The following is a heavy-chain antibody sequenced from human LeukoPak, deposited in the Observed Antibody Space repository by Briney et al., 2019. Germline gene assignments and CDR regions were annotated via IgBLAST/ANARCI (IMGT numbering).Heavy chain of an antibody. CDR1: GFPFSSYA. D-gene: IGHD2-15*01. CDR3: AKGGGSSCYSPSDY. CDR2: VSYTGGMT. V-gene: IGHV3-23*01. Sequence: PGGSLRLSCAASGFPFSSYAMSWVRQAPGKGLEWVSAVSYTGGMTYYADSVKGRFTISRDNSKNTLYLQMNGLRAEDTAVYYCAKGGGSSCYSPSDYWGQGTLVTVSS. J-gene: IGHJ4*02.